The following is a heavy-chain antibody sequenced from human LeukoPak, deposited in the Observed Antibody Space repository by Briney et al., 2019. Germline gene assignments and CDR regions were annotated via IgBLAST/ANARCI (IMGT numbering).Heavy chain of an antibody. CDR2: ISGSGGST. D-gene: IGHD6-13*01. J-gene: IGHJ4*02. Sequence: PGGSLRLSCAASGFTFSSYAMSWVRQAPGKGLEWVSAISGSGGSTYYADSVKGRFTISRDNSKNTLYLQMNSLRAEDTAVYYCAKDGRGTRKQLAHFDYWGQGTLVTVSS. CDR1: GFTFSSYA. CDR3: AKDGRGTRKQLAHFDY. V-gene: IGHV3-23*01.